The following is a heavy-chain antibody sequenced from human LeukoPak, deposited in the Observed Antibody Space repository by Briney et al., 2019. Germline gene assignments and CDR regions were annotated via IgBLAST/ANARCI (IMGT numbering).Heavy chain of an antibody. CDR2: INPNSGGT. CDR3: ARDLSITMVRAPFY. V-gene: IGHV1-2*02. D-gene: IGHD3-10*01. J-gene: IGHJ4*02. Sequence: ASVKVSCKASANTLGYYMHWVRQAPGQGLEWMGWINPNSGGTNYAQKFQGRVTMTWDTSISTAFMELSRLRSDDTAVYYCARDLSITMVRAPFYWGPGTPVTVSS. CDR1: ANTLGYY.